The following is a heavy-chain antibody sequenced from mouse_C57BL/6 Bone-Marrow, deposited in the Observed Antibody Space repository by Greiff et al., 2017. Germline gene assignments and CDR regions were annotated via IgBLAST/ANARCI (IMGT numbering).Heavy chain of an antibody. D-gene: IGHD2-3*01. CDR1: GYTFTEYT. CDR3: ARQEMIYDGYSWFAY. V-gene: IGHV1-62-2*01. J-gene: IGHJ3*01. Sequence: QVHVKQSGAELVKPGASVKLSCKASGYTFTEYTIHWVKQRSGQGLEWIGWFYPGSGSIKYNEKFKDKATLTADKSSSTVYMELSRLTSEDSAVYFCARQEMIYDGYSWFAYWGQGTLVTVSS. CDR2: FYPGSGSI.